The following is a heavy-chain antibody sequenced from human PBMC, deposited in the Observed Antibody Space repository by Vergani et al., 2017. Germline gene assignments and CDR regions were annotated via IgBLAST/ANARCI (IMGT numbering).Heavy chain of an antibody. D-gene: IGHD6-13*01. J-gene: IGHJ4*02. Sequence: VQLLESGGGVVQPGRSLRLSCAASGFTFSSYAMHWVRQAPGKGLEWVAVISYDGSNKYYADSVKGRFTISRDNSKNTLYLQMNSLRAEDTAVYYCARSVAAAGNDYWGQGTLVTVSS. V-gene: IGHV3-30-3*01. CDR2: ISYDGSNK. CDR1: GFTFSSYA. CDR3: ARSVAAAGNDY.